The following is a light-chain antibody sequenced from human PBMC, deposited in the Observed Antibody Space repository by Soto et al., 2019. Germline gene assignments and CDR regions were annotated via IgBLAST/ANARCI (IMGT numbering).Light chain of an antibody. Sequence: QSALTQPASVSGSPGQSITISCTGISSDVGGYNYVSWYQQYPAKAPKLMIYEVSSRPSGVSDRFSGSKSGRTASLTISGLQSQDEADYYCSSYSSSSTHYVFGTGTKLTVL. J-gene: IGLJ1*01. CDR1: SSDVGGYNY. CDR3: SSYSSSSTHYV. V-gene: IGLV2-14*01. CDR2: EVS.